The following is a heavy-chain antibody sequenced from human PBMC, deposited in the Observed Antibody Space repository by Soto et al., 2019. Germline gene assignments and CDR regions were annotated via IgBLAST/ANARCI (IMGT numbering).Heavy chain of an antibody. CDR3: ARVYGSSSEGYYYGMEV. J-gene: IGHJ6*02. V-gene: IGHV3-33*01. CDR2: IWYDGSNK. CDR1: GFTFSSYG. D-gene: IGHD6-13*01. Sequence: QVQLVESGGGVVQPGRSLRLSCAASGFTFSSYGMHWVRQAPGKGLEWVAVIWYDGSNKYYADSVKGRFTISRDNSKKTLYLQMTSLRAGDTAVYYCARVYGSSSEGYYYGMEVWGQGTTVTAPS.